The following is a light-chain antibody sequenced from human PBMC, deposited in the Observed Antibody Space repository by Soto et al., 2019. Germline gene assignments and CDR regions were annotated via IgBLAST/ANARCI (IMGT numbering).Light chain of an antibody. CDR2: TAS. J-gene: IGKJ4*01. Sequence: IQLTQSPSSLSASVGDRVAITCRASEGISSYLAWYQEKPGKVPKLLIDTASTLQNGVTSRFSGSGSGTDFTLTISSLQPEDFATYYCLQLKRYPLTFGGGTRVEIK. CDR1: EGISSY. V-gene: IGKV1-9*01. CDR3: LQLKRYPLT.